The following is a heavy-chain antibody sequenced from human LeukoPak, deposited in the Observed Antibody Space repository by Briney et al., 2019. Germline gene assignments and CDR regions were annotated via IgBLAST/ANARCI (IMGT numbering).Heavy chain of an antibody. CDR2: ITSSSSYI. J-gene: IGHJ4*02. V-gene: IGHV3-21*01. CDR3: AREKVIGQWLVQFDY. Sequence: GGSLRLSCAALGFTFSNYWMSWVRQAPGKGLEWVSSITSSSSYIYYADSLKGRFTISRDNAKNSLYLQMNSLRAEDTAVYYCAREKVIGQWLVQFDYWGQGTLVTVSS. D-gene: IGHD6-19*01. CDR1: GFTFSNYW.